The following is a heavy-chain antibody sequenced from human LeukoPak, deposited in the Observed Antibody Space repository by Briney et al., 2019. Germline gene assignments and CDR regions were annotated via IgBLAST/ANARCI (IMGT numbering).Heavy chain of an antibody. J-gene: IGHJ4*02. V-gene: IGHV3-11*06. CDR1: GFTFSDYY. D-gene: IGHD5/OR15-5a*01. CDR3: PRSVYSFSY. Sequence: GGSLRLSCAASGFTFSDYYMSWIRQAPGKGLEWVSYISSSSSYTNYADSVKGRFTISRDNAKNSLYLQMNSLRAEDTAVYYCPRSVYSFSYWGQGPLFTVSS. CDR2: ISSSSSYT.